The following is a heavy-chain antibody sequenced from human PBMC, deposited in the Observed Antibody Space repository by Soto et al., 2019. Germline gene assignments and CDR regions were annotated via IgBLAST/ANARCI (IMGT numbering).Heavy chain of an antibody. Sequence: SETLSLTCTVSGGSISSSSYYWGWIRQPPGRGLEWIGSIYYSGSTYYNPSLKSRVTISVDTSKNQFSLKLSSVTAADTAVYYCAWLSTVTHYYDNGMDVWGQWTTVTGSS. CDR2: IYYSGST. CDR1: GGSISSSSYY. V-gene: IGHV4-39*01. D-gene: IGHD4-17*01. J-gene: IGHJ6*02. CDR3: AWLSTVTHYYDNGMDV.